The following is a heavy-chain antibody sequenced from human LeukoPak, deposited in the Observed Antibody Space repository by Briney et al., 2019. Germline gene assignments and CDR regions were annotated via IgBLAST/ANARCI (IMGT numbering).Heavy chain of an antibody. J-gene: IGHJ5*02. CDR3: ARRSSWYNWFDP. Sequence: PSETLSLTCTVSGGSISSYYWSWIRQPPGKGLEWIGEINHSGSTNYNPSLKSRVTISVDTSKNQFSLKLSSVTAADTAVYYYARRSSWYNWFDPWGQGTLVTVSS. D-gene: IGHD6-13*01. V-gene: IGHV4-34*01. CDR1: GGSISSYY. CDR2: INHSGST.